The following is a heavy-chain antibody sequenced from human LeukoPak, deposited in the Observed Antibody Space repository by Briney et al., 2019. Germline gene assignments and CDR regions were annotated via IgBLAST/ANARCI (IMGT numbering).Heavy chain of an antibody. CDR1: GGSISSSSYY. Sequence: SETLSLTCTVSGGSISSSSYYWGWIRQPPGKGLEWIGSIYYSGSTYYNPSLKSRVTISVDTSKNQFSLKLSSVTAADTAVYYCARRRVYDRYFDYCGQGTLVTVSS. D-gene: IGHD6-13*01. CDR3: ARRRVYDRYFDY. CDR2: IYYSGST. V-gene: IGHV4-39*01. J-gene: IGHJ4*02.